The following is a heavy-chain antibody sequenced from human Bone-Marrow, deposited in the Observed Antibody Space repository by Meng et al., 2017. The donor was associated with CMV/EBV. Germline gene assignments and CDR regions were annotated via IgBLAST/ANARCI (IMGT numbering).Heavy chain of an antibody. CDR1: GVSIRNGDYY. CDR3: AREGEGGLPAANTLDI. V-gene: IGHV4-30-4*01. Sequence: SETLSLTCTVSGVSIRNGDYYWSWIRQAPGKGLEWIGNAFWSGSTYYSPSLRSRVRISVDDSYRKFSLKVTSVTAADTAVYYCAREGEGGLPAANTLDIWGQGPMVTV. J-gene: IGHJ3*02. CDR2: AFWSGST. D-gene: IGHD2-2*01.